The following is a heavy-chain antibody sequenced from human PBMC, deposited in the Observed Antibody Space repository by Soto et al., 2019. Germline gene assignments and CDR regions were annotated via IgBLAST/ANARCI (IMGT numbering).Heavy chain of an antibody. Sequence: EVQLVESGGGLVQPGGSLILSCAASGFTFSSYWMSWVRQAPGKGLEWVANIKQDGSEKYYVDSVKGRFTISRDNAKNSLYLQMNSLRAEDTAVYYCARGDSSSWYSNWYFDLWGRGTLVTVSS. CDR1: GFTFSSYW. CDR2: IKQDGSEK. J-gene: IGHJ2*01. CDR3: ARGDSSSWYSNWYFDL. V-gene: IGHV3-7*03. D-gene: IGHD6-13*01.